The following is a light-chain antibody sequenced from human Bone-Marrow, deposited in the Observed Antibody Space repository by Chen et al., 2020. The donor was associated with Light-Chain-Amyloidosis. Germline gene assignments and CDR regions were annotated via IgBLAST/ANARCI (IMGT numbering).Light chain of an antibody. CDR3: SSYTITNTLV. V-gene: IGLV2-14*01. Sequence: QSALTQPASVSGSPGQSITISCTGTSSDVGGDNHVSWYQQHPDKAPKLMIYEVTKRPSWVPDLFSSSKSANTASLTISGLQTEDEADYFCSSYTITNTLVFGSGTRVTVL. J-gene: IGLJ1*01. CDR1: SSDVGGDNH. CDR2: EVT.